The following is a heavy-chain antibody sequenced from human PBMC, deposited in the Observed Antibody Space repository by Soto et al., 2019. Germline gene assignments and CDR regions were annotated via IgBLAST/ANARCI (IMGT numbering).Heavy chain of an antibody. CDR1: GYTFTSYD. CDR2: MNPNSGNT. V-gene: IGHV1-8*01. D-gene: IGHD4-4*01. Sequence: ASVNVSCKAAGYTFTSYDINWVRQATGQGLEWMGWMNPNSGNTGYAQKFQGRVTMTRNTSISTAYMELSSLRSEDTAVYYCARKLGRGYSNKLDYWGQGTLLTVSS. CDR3: ARKLGRGYSNKLDY. J-gene: IGHJ4*02.